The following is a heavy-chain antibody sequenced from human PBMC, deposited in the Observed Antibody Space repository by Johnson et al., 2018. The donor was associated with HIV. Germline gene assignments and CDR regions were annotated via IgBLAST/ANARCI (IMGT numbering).Heavy chain of an antibody. D-gene: IGHD1-26*01. CDR1: GFTFSTYG. V-gene: IGHV3-33*01. CDR3: ARDKGGIVGYDAFDI. Sequence: QMQLVESGGGVVQPGRSLRLSCAASGFTFSTYGMHWVRQAPGKGLEWVAVMWYDGSNKYYADSVKGRFTISRDNSKNTLYLQMNSLRAEDTAVYYCARDKGGIVGYDAFDIWGQGTMVTVSS. CDR2: MWYDGSNK. J-gene: IGHJ3*02.